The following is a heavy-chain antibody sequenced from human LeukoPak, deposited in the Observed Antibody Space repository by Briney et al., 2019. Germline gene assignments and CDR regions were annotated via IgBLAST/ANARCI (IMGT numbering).Heavy chain of an antibody. D-gene: IGHD2-2*01. CDR2: IRFDGSLQ. Sequence: GGSLRLSCTTSGFIFSDYGMHWLRQAPGKRPEWVTIIRFDGSLQYYADSVKGRFTISRDNSKNTLHLQMNSLRPEDTAVYYCARAPRRHCVSDSCYVDWFDPWGQGTLVTVSS. CDR3: ARAPRRHCVSDSCYVDWFDP. J-gene: IGHJ5*02. V-gene: IGHV3-30*02. CDR1: GFIFSDYG.